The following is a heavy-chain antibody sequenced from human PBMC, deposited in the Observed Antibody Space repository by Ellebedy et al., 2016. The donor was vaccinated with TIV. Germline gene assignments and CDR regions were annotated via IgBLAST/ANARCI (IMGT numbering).Heavy chain of an antibody. D-gene: IGHD4-17*01. Sequence: GGSLRLSCTASRFTFSSYWMSWVRQAPGKGLEWLANINQDGRQKYYVDSVKGRFTISRDNVKNSMYLQVNSLRAEDPAVYYCATDGSYGDYLSPQHAFTIWGQGTMVTVSS. V-gene: IGHV3-7*01. CDR3: ATDGSYGDYLSPQHAFTI. CDR1: RFTFSSYW. J-gene: IGHJ3*02. CDR2: INQDGRQK.